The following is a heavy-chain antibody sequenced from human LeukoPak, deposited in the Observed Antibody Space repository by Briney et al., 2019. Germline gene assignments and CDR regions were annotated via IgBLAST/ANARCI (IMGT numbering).Heavy chain of an antibody. Sequence: ASVKVSCKASGYTFTSYGISWVRQAPGQGLEWMGWISAYNGNTNYAQKLQGRVTMTTDTSTSTAYMELRSLRSDDTAVYYCASLGFVSSSPLVEDWFDPWGQGTLVTVSS. CDR1: GYTFTSYG. CDR3: ASLGFVSSSPLVEDWFDP. CDR2: ISAYNGNT. D-gene: IGHD6-6*01. J-gene: IGHJ5*02. V-gene: IGHV1-18*01.